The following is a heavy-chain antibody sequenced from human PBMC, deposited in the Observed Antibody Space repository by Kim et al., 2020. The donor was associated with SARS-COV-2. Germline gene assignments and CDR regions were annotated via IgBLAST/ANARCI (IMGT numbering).Heavy chain of an antibody. Sequence: SETLSLTCAVYGGSFSGYYWSWIRQPPGKGLEWIGEINHSGSTNYNPSLKSRVTISVDTSKNQFSLKLSSVTAADTAVYYCASNPRGWLNRFGYWGQGTLVTVSS. CDR1: GGSFSGYY. D-gene: IGHD3-10*01. J-gene: IGHJ4*02. CDR2: INHSGST. V-gene: IGHV4-34*01. CDR3: ASNPRGWLNRFGY.